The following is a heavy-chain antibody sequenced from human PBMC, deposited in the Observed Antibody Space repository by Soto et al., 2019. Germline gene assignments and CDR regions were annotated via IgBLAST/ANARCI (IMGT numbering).Heavy chain of an antibody. Sequence: EVQLVESGGGLVQPGGSLRLSCAASGFTVSSKYMNWVRQAPGKGLEWVSLIQSSGPTYYADSVKGRFTISRDTSEDTVHLQMSSLRAEDTAVYYYARDDVVWDGGRCYGVTLDVWGKGITVTVSS. V-gene: IGHV3-66*01. CDR1: GFTVSSKY. CDR3: ARDDVVWDGGRCYGVTLDV. D-gene: IGHD2-15*01. CDR2: IQSSGPT. J-gene: IGHJ6*04.